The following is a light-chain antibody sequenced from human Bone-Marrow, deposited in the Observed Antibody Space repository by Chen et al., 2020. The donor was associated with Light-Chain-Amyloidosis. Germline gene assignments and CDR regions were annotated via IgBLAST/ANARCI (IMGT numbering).Light chain of an antibody. CDR2: DVS. CDR3: SSYTSSTTHVV. Sequence: QSALTQPASVSGSPGQSITISCTGTSSDIGGYNYVSWYQQHPDKAPKLMIYDVSNRPSGVSARFSGSTSGYTASLTISGLQAEDEADYSCSSYTSSTTHVVFGGGTKLTVL. CDR1: SSDIGGYNY. V-gene: IGLV2-14*03. J-gene: IGLJ2*01.